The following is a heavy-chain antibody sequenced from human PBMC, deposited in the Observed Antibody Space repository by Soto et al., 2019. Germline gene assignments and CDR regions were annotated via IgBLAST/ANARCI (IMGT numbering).Heavy chain of an antibody. CDR3: AKDKGGRYCSRTSCLYSFDY. V-gene: IGHV3-23*01. CDR2: ISDCGST. Sequence: EVQLLESGGGLVQPGGSLRLSCTASGFTFSTYAMSWVRQAPGKGLEWVSTISDCGSTYYADSVKGRFTISRDNSKNTLYLEMNSLRAEDTAVYYCAKDKGGRYCSRTSCLYSFDYWGQVTLVTVSS. CDR1: GFTFSTYA. J-gene: IGHJ4*02. D-gene: IGHD2-2*01.